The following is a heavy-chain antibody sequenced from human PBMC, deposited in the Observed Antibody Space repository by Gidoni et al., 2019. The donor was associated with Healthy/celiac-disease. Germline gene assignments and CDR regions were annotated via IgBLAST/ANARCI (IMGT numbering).Heavy chain of an antibody. J-gene: IGHJ3*02. Sequence: QVTLKESGPVLVKPTETLTLTCTVSGFSLSNARMGVSWIRQPPGKALEWLAHIFSNDEKSYSPSLKSRLTISKDTSKSQVVLTMTNMDPVDTATYYCARSYYDSSGYYFFAFYDAFDIWGQGTMVTVSS. CDR2: IFSNDEK. V-gene: IGHV2-26*01. CDR3: ARSYYDSSGYYFFAFYDAFDI. D-gene: IGHD3-22*01. CDR1: GFSLSNARMG.